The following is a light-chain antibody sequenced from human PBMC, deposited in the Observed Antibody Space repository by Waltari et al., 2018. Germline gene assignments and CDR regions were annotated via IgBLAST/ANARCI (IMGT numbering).Light chain of an antibody. CDR2: DVS. J-gene: IGLJ2*01. CDR3: CSYTSSSTYVL. CDR1: SSDVGTYNY. Sequence: QSALTQPASVSGSPGQSITISCTGTSSDVGTYNYVPCYQQHPGKAPKLMIYDVSNRPSGVSNRFSGSKSGNTASLTISGLQAEDEADYYCCSYTSSSTYVLFGGGTKLTVL. V-gene: IGLV2-14*03.